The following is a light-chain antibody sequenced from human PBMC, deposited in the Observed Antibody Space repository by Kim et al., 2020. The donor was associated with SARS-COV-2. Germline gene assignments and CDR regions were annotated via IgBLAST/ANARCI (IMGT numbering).Light chain of an antibody. Sequence: PGKTGRGSCRGNSIGSKSVHCYQQKPGQAPVLVIYYDSDRPSGIPERFSGSNSGNTATLTISRVEAGDEADYYCQVWDSSSDHRVVFGGGTQLTVL. J-gene: IGLJ2*01. CDR1: SIGSKS. CDR2: YDS. V-gene: IGLV3-21*04. CDR3: QVWDSSSDHRVV.